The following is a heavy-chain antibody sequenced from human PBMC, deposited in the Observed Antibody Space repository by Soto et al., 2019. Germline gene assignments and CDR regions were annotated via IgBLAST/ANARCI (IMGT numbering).Heavy chain of an antibody. V-gene: IGHV4-31*03. CDR1: GGSITNDGYY. CDR2: IYYHGGT. D-gene: IGHD3-3*01. CDR3: GIVGPTFGVVREFYFDS. J-gene: IGHJ4*02. Sequence: QVQLQESGPGLLKASQTLSLTCTVSGGSITNDGYYWGWIRQHPGKGLEWIGYIYYHGGTYYSPSLKSRLTISVDTSKNQFSLNLRSVTAADTAVYYCGIVGPTFGVVREFYFDSWGQGTLVTVSS.